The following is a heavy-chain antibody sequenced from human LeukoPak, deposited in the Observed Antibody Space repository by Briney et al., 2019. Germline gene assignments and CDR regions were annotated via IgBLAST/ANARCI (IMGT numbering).Heavy chain of an antibody. CDR2: IYWDDDK. CDR3: EHSIVDYYDSSGYIDY. D-gene: IGHD3-22*01. Sequence: SGPTLVKPTQTLTLTCTFSGFSLSTSGVGVGWIRQPPGKALEWLALIYWDDDKRYSPSLKSRLTITKDTSKNQVVLTMTNMDPVDTATYYCEHSIVDYYDSSGYIDYWGQGTLVTVSS. V-gene: IGHV2-5*02. J-gene: IGHJ4*02. CDR1: GFSLSTSGVG.